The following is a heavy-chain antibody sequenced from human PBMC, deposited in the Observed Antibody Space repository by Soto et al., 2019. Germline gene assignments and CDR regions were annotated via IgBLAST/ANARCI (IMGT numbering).Heavy chain of an antibody. Sequence: SQTLSLTCAISGDSVSSNSAAWNWIRQSPSRGLEWLGRTYYRSKWYNDYAVSVKSRITINPDTSKNQFSPQLNSVTPEDTAVFSCERVPSNAGGCNGFPLKFWGQGTTVTAS. CDR1: GDSVSSNSAA. V-gene: IGHV6-1*01. CDR3: ERVPSNAGGCNGFPLKF. CDR2: TYYRSKWYN. D-gene: IGHD2-15*01. J-gene: IGHJ6*02.